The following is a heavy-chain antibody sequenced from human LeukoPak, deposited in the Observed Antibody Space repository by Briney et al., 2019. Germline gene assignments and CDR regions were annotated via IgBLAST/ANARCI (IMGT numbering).Heavy chain of an antibody. Sequence: GESLRLSCAASGFTFSSYAMSWVRQAPGKGLEWVSAISGSGGSTYYADPVKGRFTISRDNSKNTLYLQMNSLRAEDTAVYYCANQAQLVAYFDYWGQGTLVTVPS. D-gene: IGHD6-6*01. CDR1: GFTFSSYA. CDR2: ISGSGGST. J-gene: IGHJ4*02. V-gene: IGHV3-23*01. CDR3: ANQAQLVAYFDY.